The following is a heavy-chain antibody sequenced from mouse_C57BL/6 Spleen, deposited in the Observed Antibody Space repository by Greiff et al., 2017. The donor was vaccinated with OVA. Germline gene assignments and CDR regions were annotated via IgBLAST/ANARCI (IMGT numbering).Heavy chain of an antibody. Sequence: VQLQESGAELVRPGSSVKLSCKASGYTFTSYWMHWVKQRPIQGLEWIGNIDPSDSETHYNQKFKDKATLTVDKSSSTAYMQLSSLTSEDSAVYYCARSGTRYGFAYWGQGTLVTVSA. D-gene: IGHD2-14*01. J-gene: IGHJ3*01. CDR2: IDPSDSET. CDR1: GYTFTSYW. CDR3: ARSGTRYGFAY. V-gene: IGHV1-52*01.